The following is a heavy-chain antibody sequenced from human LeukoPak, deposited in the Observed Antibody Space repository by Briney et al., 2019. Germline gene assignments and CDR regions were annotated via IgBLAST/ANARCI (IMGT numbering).Heavy chain of an antibody. V-gene: IGHV3-23*01. CDR2: ISATGYNT. CDR3: AKGAEEGVVITSVYYYYMDV. D-gene: IGHD3-22*01. J-gene: IGHJ6*03. CDR1: GFTFDEYG. Sequence: GGSLRLSCAASGFTFDEYGMSWVRQAPGKGLEWVSTISATGYNTYYIDSVKGRFTISRDNSKNTVYLQMNSLRAEDTALYYCAKGAEEGVVITSVYYYYMDVWGKGTTVTISS.